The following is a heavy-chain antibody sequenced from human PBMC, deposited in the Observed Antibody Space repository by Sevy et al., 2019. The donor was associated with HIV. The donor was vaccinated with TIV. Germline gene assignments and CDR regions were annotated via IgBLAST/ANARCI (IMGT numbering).Heavy chain of an antibody. CDR3: ASHDWGRQDY. Sequence: SETLSLTCVVSGYSISSSYWWDWFRRPPGKGLEWIGAIHYSGNTQYTPSLKSRVTVSADTSKNQFSLRLTSMTAADTAVYYCASHDWGRQDYWGRGTLVTVSS. J-gene: IGHJ4*02. CDR1: GYSISSSYW. D-gene: IGHD7-27*01. CDR2: IHYSGNT. V-gene: IGHV4-38-2*01.